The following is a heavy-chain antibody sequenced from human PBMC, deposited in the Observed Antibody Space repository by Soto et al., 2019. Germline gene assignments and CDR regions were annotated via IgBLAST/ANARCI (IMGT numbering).Heavy chain of an antibody. Sequence: EVQLVDSGGGLVQPGGSLRLSCAGSGFTFSTYWMSWVRQAPGKGLEWVDNINQDGSAKNYVDSVKGRFTISRDNAKNSLSLQMNSLRGEDTAVYYCGRDMDVWGQGTTVTVSS. J-gene: IGHJ6*02. V-gene: IGHV3-7*01. CDR2: INQDGSAK. CDR3: GRDMDV. CDR1: GFTFSTYW.